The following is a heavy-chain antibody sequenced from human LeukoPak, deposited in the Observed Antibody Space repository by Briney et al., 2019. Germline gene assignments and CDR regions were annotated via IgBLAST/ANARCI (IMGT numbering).Heavy chain of an antibody. CDR3: ARARFELVDWFDP. D-gene: IGHD6-6*01. J-gene: IGHJ5*02. Sequence: GASVKVSCKASGGTFSSYAISWVRQAPGQGLEWMGRIIPILGIANYAQKFQGRVTITADKSTSTAYMELSSLRSEDTAVYYCARARFELVDWFDPWGQGTLVTVSS. V-gene: IGHV1-69*04. CDR1: GGTFSSYA. CDR2: IIPILGIA.